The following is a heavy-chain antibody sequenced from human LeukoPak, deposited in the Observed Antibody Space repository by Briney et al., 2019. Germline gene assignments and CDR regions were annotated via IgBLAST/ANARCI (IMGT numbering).Heavy chain of an antibody. D-gene: IGHD3-9*01. CDR1: GFTFSSYG. CDR3: ARDALPTYYDILTGAESWFDP. CDR2: IWYDGSNK. J-gene: IGHJ5*02. Sequence: GGSLRLSCAASGFTFSSYGMHWVRQAPGKGLEWVAVIWYDGSNKYYADSVKGRFTISRDNSKNTLYLQMNSLRAEDTAVYYCARDALPTYYDILTGAESWFDPWGQGTLVTVSS. V-gene: IGHV3-33*01.